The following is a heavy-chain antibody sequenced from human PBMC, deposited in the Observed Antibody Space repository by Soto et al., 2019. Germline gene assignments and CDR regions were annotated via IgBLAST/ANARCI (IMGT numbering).Heavy chain of an antibody. CDR3: ARSGVTGIVTTSPWFDP. D-gene: IGHD2-21*02. CDR1: GDAIGGVGY. J-gene: IGHJ5*02. Sequence: PSETLSLTCTVSGDAIGGVGYWSWIRQFPGRGLEWIGCISSSGSTYYNPALNNRISLSLDTSQNQFSLKLLSVPAADTAIYYCARSGVTGIVTTSPWFDPWGQGTLVSVSS. CDR2: ISSSGST. V-gene: IGHV4-31*03.